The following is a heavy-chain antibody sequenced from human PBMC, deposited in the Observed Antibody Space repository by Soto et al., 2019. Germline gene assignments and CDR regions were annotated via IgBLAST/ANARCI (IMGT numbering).Heavy chain of an antibody. CDR2: INAGNGNT. CDR3: ARGGGGSGPFDY. V-gene: IGHV1-3*01. CDR1: GYTFTSYA. Sequence: VASVKVSCKASGYTFTSYAMHWVRQAPGQRLEWMGWINAGNGNTKYSQKFQGRVTITRDTSASTAYMELSSLRSEDTAVYYCARGGGGSGPFDYWGQGTLVTVSS. D-gene: IGHD2-15*01. J-gene: IGHJ4*02.